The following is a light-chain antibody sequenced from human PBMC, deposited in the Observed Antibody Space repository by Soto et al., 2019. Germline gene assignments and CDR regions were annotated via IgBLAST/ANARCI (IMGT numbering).Light chain of an antibody. Sequence: QSVLTQPPSASVTPGQRVIISCSGSSSNLGSNSGNWYQQLPGTAPKLLIYNTYQRPLGVPDRFSGSKSGTSASLASSGLQSEDEGDYFCAACDDSLNGPVFGGGTKVTVL. J-gene: IGLJ3*02. V-gene: IGLV1-44*01. CDR3: AACDDSLNGPV. CDR1: SSNLGSNS. CDR2: NTY.